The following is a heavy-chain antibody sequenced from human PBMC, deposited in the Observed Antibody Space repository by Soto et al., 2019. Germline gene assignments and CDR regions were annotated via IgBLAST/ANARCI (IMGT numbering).Heavy chain of an antibody. Sequence: SETLSLTCAVYGGSFSGYYWSWIRQPPGKGLEWIGEINHSGSTNYNPSLKSRVTISVDTSKNQFSLKLSSVTAADTAVYYCARGERQQWLVPPAYYFDYWGQGTLVTVSS. CDR1: GGSFSGYY. CDR3: ARGERQQWLVPPAYYFDY. J-gene: IGHJ4*02. V-gene: IGHV4-34*01. CDR2: INHSGST. D-gene: IGHD6-19*01.